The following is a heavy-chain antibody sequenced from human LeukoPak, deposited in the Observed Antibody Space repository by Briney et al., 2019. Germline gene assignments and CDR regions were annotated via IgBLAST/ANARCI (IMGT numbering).Heavy chain of an antibody. CDR3: AMATWVGGLDY. D-gene: IGHD1-26*01. V-gene: IGHV3-64*04. Sequence: GGSLRLSCSGTGFTFSSYVMHWVRQAPGKGLEYVSVISSNGGSTYYADSVEGRFTISRDNSKNTLYLQMNSLRAGDTAVYYCAMATWVGGLDYWGQGTLVTVSS. CDR2: ISSNGGST. CDR1: GFTFSSYV. J-gene: IGHJ4*02.